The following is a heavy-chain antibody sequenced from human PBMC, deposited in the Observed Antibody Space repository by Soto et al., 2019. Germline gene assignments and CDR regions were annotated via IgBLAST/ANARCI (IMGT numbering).Heavy chain of an antibody. CDR2: ISSSSSTI. J-gene: IGHJ4*02. Sequence: PGGSLRLSCAASGFTFSSYSMNWVRQAPGKGLEWVSYISSSSSTIYYADSVKGRFTISRDNAKNSLYLQMNSLRAEDTAVYYCARDETTVTTPEFDYWGQGTLVTVSS. CDR3: ARDETTVTTPEFDY. CDR1: GFTFSSYS. D-gene: IGHD4-17*01. V-gene: IGHV3-48*01.